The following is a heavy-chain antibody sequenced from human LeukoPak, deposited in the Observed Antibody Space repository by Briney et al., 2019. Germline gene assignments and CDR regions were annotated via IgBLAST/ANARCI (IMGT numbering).Heavy chain of an antibody. V-gene: IGHV3-7*01. Sequence: GGSLRLSCAAYGFTFGSYWMSWVRQAPGKGLEWVANIKGDGSETYYVDSVKGRFSISRDNAKNSLYLQMNSLRAEDTAVYYCARDTSGPENWGQGTLVTVSS. D-gene: IGHD6-19*01. CDR3: ARDTSGPEN. J-gene: IGHJ4*02. CDR2: IKGDGSET. CDR1: GFTFGSYW.